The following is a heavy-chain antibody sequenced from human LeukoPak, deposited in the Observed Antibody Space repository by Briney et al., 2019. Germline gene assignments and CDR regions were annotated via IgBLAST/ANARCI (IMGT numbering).Heavy chain of an antibody. Sequence: GGSLRLSCAASGFTFDDYAMHWVRQAPGKGLEWVSLISGDGGSTYYADSVKGRFTISRDNSKNSLYLQMNSLRTEDTALYYCAKDKTLDGRVVANLFDYWGRGTMVTVSS. CDR3: AKDKTLDGRVVANLFDY. CDR1: GFTFDDYA. CDR2: ISGDGGST. V-gene: IGHV3-43*02. D-gene: IGHD2-15*01. J-gene: IGHJ4*02.